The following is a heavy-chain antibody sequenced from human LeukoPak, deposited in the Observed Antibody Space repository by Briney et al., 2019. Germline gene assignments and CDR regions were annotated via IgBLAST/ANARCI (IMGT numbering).Heavy chain of an antibody. J-gene: IGHJ4*02. CDR1: VFTFSSYL. CDR3: PKVMARTMARGVHPSDY. D-gene: IGHD3-10*01. Sequence: GGSLRLSCAASVFTFSSYLMSWVRQAPGKGLEWVANIKQDGSEKYYVDSVKGRFTISRDNAKNSLYLQMNSLRAEDTAVYYCPKVMARTMARGVHPSDYWGQGTLVTVSS. V-gene: IGHV3-7*01. CDR2: IKQDGSEK.